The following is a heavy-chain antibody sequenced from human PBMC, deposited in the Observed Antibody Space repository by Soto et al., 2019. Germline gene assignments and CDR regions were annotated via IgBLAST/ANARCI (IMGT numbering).Heavy chain of an antibody. Sequence: LRLSCAAIGFSLRSDWMAWVRQIPGKGLEFVANIKEDGSVKNYVDSVKGRFSISRDNDKNSLYLQMNSLRAEDTAVYYCGTDRWGGAFDMWGQGTTVTVSS. J-gene: IGHJ3*02. V-gene: IGHV3-7*01. CDR3: GTDRWGGAFDM. CDR2: IKEDGSVK. CDR1: GFSLRSDW. D-gene: IGHD3-10*01.